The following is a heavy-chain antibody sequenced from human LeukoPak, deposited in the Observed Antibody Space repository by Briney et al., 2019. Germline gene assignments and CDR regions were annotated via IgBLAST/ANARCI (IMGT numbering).Heavy chain of an antibody. D-gene: IGHD3-16*01. J-gene: IGHJ4*02. CDR3: ARVIVFMSTGPHLDY. V-gene: IGHV3-74*01. Sequence: AGGPRRLSGEASGLTFSNHWRNWVGQTPGKGRGWVSIFSPDGSRTDYADSVKGRFTISRDNAENTLYLQMNSLRAEDTAVYYCARVIVFMSTGPHLDYWGQGTLAIVSS. CDR2: FSPDGSRT. CDR1: GLTFSNHW.